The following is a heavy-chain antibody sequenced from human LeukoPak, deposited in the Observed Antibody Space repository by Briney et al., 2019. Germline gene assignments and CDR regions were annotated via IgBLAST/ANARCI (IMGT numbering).Heavy chain of an antibody. V-gene: IGHV3-48*01. Sequence: GGSLRLSCAASGFSISTHWMSWVRQAPGKGLEWVSYISSSSTTYYAESVKGRFTISRDNAKNSVYLQMNSLRAEDTALYYCARHYGSNSASGYWGQGTLVTVSS. CDR2: ISSSSTT. D-gene: IGHD4-23*01. J-gene: IGHJ4*02. CDR1: GFSISTHW. CDR3: ARHYGSNSASGY.